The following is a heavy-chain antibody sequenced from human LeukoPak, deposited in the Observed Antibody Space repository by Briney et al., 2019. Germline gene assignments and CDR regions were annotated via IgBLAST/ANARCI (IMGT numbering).Heavy chain of an antibody. CDR3: ARGFSTVNSGVFGY. V-gene: IGHV4-4*07. D-gene: IGHD4-17*01. CDR1: GVSISSYS. J-gene: IGHJ4*02. Sequence: PSETLSLTCTVSGVSISSYSWTWIRQPAGKGLEWIGRIVNIATTNYNPSLKSRVTMSVDTSKNQFSLKLSSVTAADTAVYFCARGFSTVNSGVFGYWGQGTLVTVSS. CDR2: IVNIATT.